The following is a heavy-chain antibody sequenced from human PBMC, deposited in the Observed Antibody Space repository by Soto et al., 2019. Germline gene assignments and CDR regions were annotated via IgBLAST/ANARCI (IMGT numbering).Heavy chain of an antibody. Sequence: GESLKISCKGSGYSFTSYWIGWVRQMPGKGLEWMGIIYPGDSDTRYSPSFQGQVTISADKSISTAYLKGSSLKASDTAMYYCARTAAVGKYYYGGDVWGQGTRVTVSS. D-gene: IGHD6-13*01. CDR3: ARTAAVGKYYYGGDV. V-gene: IGHV5-51*01. J-gene: IGHJ6*02. CDR2: IYPGDSDT. CDR1: GYSFTSYW.